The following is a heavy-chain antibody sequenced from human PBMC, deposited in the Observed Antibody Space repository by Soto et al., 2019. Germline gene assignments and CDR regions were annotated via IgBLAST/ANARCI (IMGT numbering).Heavy chain of an antibody. CDR3: ARHLTTVTTSAYGEY. CDR1: GGTFSSYA. V-gene: IGHV1-69*01. J-gene: IGHJ4*02. D-gene: IGHD4-17*01. Sequence: QVQLVQSGAEVKQPGSSVTVPCTASGGTFSSYAISWVRQAPGQGLEWMGGIIPIFRTANYAHKFQGRVTITAYESTRTAYMQLSSLRSEDTAVYYCARHLTTVTTSAYGEYWGQGTLLTVSS. CDR2: IIPIFRTA.